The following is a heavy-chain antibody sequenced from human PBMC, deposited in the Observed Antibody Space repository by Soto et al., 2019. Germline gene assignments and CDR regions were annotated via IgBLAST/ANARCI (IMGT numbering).Heavy chain of an antibody. CDR3: ARGGGRTYPPRKYYFDY. CDR1: GYTFTGYY. D-gene: IGHD1-7*01. Sequence: GASVKVSCKASGYTFTGYYMHWVRQAPGQGLEWMGWINPSSGGTNYAQKFQGRVSMTRDTSISTAYMELSRLRADDTAVYYCARGGGRTYPPRKYYFDYWGQGTLVTVSS. CDR2: INPSSGGT. V-gene: IGHV1-2*02. J-gene: IGHJ4*02.